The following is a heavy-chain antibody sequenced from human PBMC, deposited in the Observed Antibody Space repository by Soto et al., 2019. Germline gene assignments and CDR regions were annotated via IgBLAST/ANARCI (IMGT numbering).Heavy chain of an antibody. D-gene: IGHD6-13*01. Sequence: GGSLRLSCAASGFTFGNYWMTWVRQAPGKGLEWVANMKQDESEKYYVDSVRGRFTIARDDARNSLYLQMNSLRAEDTAVYYCARGRAAASGWGQGTLVTVSS. V-gene: IGHV3-7*03. J-gene: IGHJ4*02. CDR3: ARGRAAASG. CDR1: GFTFGNYW. CDR2: MKQDESEK.